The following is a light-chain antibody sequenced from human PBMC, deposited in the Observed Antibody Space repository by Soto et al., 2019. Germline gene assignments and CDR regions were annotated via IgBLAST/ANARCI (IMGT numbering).Light chain of an antibody. CDR3: QQYGDSVFT. V-gene: IGKV3-15*01. Sequence: EIVMTQSPATLSVSPGERATLSCRASQSVSSNLAWYQQKPGQAPRLLIYGASTRATGIPARFSGSGSGTEFTLTISSLQSEDFGVYYCQQYGDSVFTFGPGTKVDI. J-gene: IGKJ3*01. CDR2: GAS. CDR1: QSVSSN.